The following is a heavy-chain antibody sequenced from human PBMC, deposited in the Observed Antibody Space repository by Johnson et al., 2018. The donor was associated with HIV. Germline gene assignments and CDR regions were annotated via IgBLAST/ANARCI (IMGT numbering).Heavy chain of an antibody. CDR3: AKYSGNYFFIREDDAFDI. V-gene: IGHV3-66*01. CDR2: LFSGDTT. D-gene: IGHD1-26*01. J-gene: IGHJ3*02. Sequence: VQLVESGGGLVQPGGSLRLSCAASGFTFSSYAMHWVRQAPGKGLEWVAVLFSGDTTYYADSVKGRFTISRDNSKNTLYLQMNSLRVDDTAIYYCAKYSGNYFFIREDDAFDIWGQGTLVTVSS. CDR1: GFTFSSYA.